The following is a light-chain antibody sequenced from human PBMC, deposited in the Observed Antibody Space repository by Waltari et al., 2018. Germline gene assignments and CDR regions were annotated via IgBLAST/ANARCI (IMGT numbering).Light chain of an antibody. Sequence: QSALTQPASVSGSPGQSITISCTGTTSDVGGYNYVSWSQQHPDKAPKVMLYDVSNRPSGVSKRFSGSKSGNTASLTISGLQAEDEADYYCSSYTSISTLVFGTGTKVTVL. CDR2: DVS. CDR1: TSDVGGYNY. V-gene: IGLV2-14*03. J-gene: IGLJ1*01. CDR3: SSYTSISTLV.